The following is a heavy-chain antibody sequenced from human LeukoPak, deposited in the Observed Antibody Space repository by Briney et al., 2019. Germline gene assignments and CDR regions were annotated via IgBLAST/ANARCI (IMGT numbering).Heavy chain of an antibody. CDR3: ARDGGYSSSWYPTGY. CDR1: GYTFTGYY. Sequence: ASVKVSCKASGYTFTGYYLHWVRQAPGQGLEWMGWINPNSGGTNYAQKFQGRVTMTRDTSISTAYMELSRLRSDDTAVYYCARDGGYSSSWYPTGYWGQGTLVTVSS. D-gene: IGHD6-13*01. J-gene: IGHJ4*02. CDR2: INPNSGGT. V-gene: IGHV1-2*02.